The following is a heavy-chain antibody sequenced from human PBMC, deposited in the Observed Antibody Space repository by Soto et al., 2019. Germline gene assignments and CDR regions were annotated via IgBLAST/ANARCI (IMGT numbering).Heavy chain of an antibody. V-gene: IGHV3-23*01. D-gene: IGHD2-2*01. J-gene: IGHJ4*02. CDR3: AKGRGYCASTSCYVGSDY. Sequence: EVQLLESGGGLVQPGGSLRLSCAASGFTFSSYAMSWVRQAPGMGLEWVSAISGSGGSTYYADSVKGRFTISRDNSKNTLYLQINSRRAEDRAVYYCAKGRGYCASTSCYVGSDYWGQGTLVTVAA. CDR2: ISGSGGST. CDR1: GFTFSSYA.